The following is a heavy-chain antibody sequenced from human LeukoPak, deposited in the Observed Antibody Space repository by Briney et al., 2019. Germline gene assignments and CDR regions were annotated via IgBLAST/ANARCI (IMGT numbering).Heavy chain of an antibody. D-gene: IGHD2-2*01. CDR1: GFTFSSYG. CDR3: AKDWNRYCSSTSCYGYFDY. V-gene: IGHV3-30*18. CDR2: ISYDGSNK. Sequence: GGSLRLSCAASGFTFSSYGMHWVRQAPGKGLEWVAVISYDGSNKYYADSVKGRFTISRDNSKNTLYLQMNSLRAEDTAVYYCAKDWNRYCSSTSCYGYFDYRGQGTLVTVSS. J-gene: IGHJ4*02.